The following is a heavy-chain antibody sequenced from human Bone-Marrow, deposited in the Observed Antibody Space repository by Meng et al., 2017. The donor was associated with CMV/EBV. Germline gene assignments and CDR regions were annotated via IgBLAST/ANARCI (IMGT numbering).Heavy chain of an antibody. CDR3: TRVDCSGPSCHLRPFDI. V-gene: IGHV3-21*06. CDR1: GFTFSSYS. CDR2: ISGSNRYI. J-gene: IGHJ3*02. D-gene: IGHD2-2*01. Sequence: GGSLRLSCAASGFTFSSYSMNWVRQSPGKGLEWVSSISGSNRYINYAESVRGRFTVSRDNAKNSLSLQMNSLGGDDTAAYYCTRVDCSGPSCHLRPFDIWGQGTMVTVSS.